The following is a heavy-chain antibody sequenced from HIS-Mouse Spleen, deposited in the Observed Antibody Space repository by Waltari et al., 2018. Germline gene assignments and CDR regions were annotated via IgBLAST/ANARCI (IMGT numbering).Heavy chain of an antibody. Sequence: QLQLQESGPGLVTPSETLSLTCTASGGSISISSYYWAWIRQPPGKGLEWIGSIYYSGSTYYNPSLKSRVTISVDTSKNQFSLKRSSVTAADTAVYYCAREIPYSSSWYDWYFDLWGRGTLVTVSS. CDR1: GGSISISSYY. V-gene: IGHV4-39*07. CDR3: AREIPYSSSWYDWYFDL. D-gene: IGHD6-13*01. CDR2: IYYSGST. J-gene: IGHJ2*01.